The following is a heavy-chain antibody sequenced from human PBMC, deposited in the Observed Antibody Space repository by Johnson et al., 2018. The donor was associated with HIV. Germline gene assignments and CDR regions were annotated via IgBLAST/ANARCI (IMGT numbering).Heavy chain of an antibody. V-gene: IGHV3-30-3*01. CDR2: MSFDGTNK. CDR1: GFTFSSYA. Sequence: QMLLVESGGGVVQPGRSLRLSCAASGFTFSSYAMHWVRQAPGKGLEWVAAMSFDGTNKYYADSVKGRFTISRDNSKNTLYLQMNSLRAEDTAVYYCAARIAVADDDAFDIWGQGTMVTVSS. J-gene: IGHJ3*02. CDR3: AARIAVADDDAFDI. D-gene: IGHD6-19*01.